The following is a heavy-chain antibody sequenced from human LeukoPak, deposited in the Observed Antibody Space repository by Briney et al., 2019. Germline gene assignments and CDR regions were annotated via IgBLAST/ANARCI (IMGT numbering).Heavy chain of an antibody. V-gene: IGHV3-11*01. CDR3: ARATSTSGWYYFDY. D-gene: IGHD6-19*01. Sequence: PGGSLRLFCAASRFTLSDHSMSWIRQAPGKGLEWVSYISTSGNTIYYADSVKGRFTISRDNAENSLYLQMNSLRADDTAVYYCARATSTSGWYYFDYWGQGTLVTVSS. CDR2: ISTSGNTI. CDR1: RFTLSDHS. J-gene: IGHJ4*02.